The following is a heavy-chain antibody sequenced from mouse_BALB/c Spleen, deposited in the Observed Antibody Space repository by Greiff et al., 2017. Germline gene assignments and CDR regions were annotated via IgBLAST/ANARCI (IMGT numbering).Heavy chain of an antibody. V-gene: IGHV5-6-3*01. CDR1: GFTFSSYG. CDR2: INSNGGST. D-gene: IGHD1-1*01. CDR3: ARGVTTVVAYDY. J-gene: IGHJ2*01. Sequence: EVNVVESGGGLVQPGGSLKLSCAASGFTFSSYGMSWVRQTPDKRLELVATINSNGGSTYYPDSVKGRFTISRDNAKNTLYLQMSSLKSEDTAMYYCARGVTTVVAYDYWGQGTTLTVSS.